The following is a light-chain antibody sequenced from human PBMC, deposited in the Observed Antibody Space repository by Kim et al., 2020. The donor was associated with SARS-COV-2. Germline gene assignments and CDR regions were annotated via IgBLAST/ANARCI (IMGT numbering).Light chain of an antibody. J-gene: IGLJ2*01. CDR3: QVWDSSSDHPLVV. Sequence: YELTQPPSVSVAPGKTASITCGGNNIGTKSVHWYQQKPGQAPVVVIYYDRDRPSGIPERFSGSNSGNTATLTISRVEAGDEADYYCQVWDSSSDHPLVVFGGGTQLTVL. CDR2: YDR. V-gene: IGLV3-21*04. CDR1: NIGTKS.